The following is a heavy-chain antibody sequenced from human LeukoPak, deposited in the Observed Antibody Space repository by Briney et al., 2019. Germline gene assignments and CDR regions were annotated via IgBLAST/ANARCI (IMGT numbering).Heavy chain of an antibody. CDR1: GFTFRSYA. V-gene: IGHV3-64*01. Sequence: PGGSLRLSCAASGFTFRSYAMHWVRQAPGKGLEYVSAISSNGGSTYYANSVKGRFTISRDNSKNTLYLQMGSLRAEDMAVYYCARAGMGAQLGFDYWGQGTLVTVSS. J-gene: IGHJ4*02. D-gene: IGHD1-26*01. CDR2: ISSNGGST. CDR3: ARAGMGAQLGFDY.